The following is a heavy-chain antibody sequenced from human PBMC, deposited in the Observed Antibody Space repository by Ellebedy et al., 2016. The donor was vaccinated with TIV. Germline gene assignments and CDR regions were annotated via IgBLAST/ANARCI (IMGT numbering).Heavy chain of an antibody. CDR3: AKEVVRGVNWFDP. CDR2: IKQDGSEK. D-gene: IGHD3-10*01. J-gene: IGHJ5*02. Sequence: GESLKISXAASGFTFSSYWMSWVRQAPGKGLEWVANIKQDGSEKYYVDSVKGRFTISRDNAKNSLYLQMNSLRAEDTAVYYCAKEVVRGVNWFDPWGQGTLVTVSS. V-gene: IGHV3-7*01. CDR1: GFTFSSYW.